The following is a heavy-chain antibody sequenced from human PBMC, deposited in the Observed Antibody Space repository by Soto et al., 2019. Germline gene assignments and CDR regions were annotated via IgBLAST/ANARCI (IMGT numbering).Heavy chain of an antibody. V-gene: IGHV4-31*03. CDR3: ARDRGEGIFGVVISPDRYYGMDV. CDR2: IYYSGST. CDR1: GGSISSRGYY. J-gene: IGHJ6*02. D-gene: IGHD3-3*01. Sequence: SETLSITCTVSGGSISSRGYYWTWIRQHPGKGLEWIGYIYYSGSTYYNPSLKSRVTMSVDTSKNQFSLKLSSVTAADTAVYYCARDRGEGIFGVVISPDRYYGMDVWGQGTTVIVSS.